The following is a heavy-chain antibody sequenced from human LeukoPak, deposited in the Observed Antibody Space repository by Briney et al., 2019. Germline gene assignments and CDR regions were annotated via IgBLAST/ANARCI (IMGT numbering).Heavy chain of an antibody. CDR2: INHSGST. V-gene: IGHV4-34*01. J-gene: IGHJ6*03. D-gene: IGHD3-3*01. CDR1: GGSFSGYY. CDR3: ARRSYYDFWSGYRPAYYMDV. Sequence: SETLSLTCAVYGGSFSGYYWSWIRRPPGKGLEWIGEINHSGSTNYNPSLKSRVTISVDTSKNQFSLKLSSVTAADTAVYYCARRSYYDFWSGYRPAYYMDVWGKGTTVTVSS.